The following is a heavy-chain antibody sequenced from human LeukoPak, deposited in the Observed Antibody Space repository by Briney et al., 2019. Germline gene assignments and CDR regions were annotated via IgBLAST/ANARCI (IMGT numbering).Heavy chain of an antibody. CDR3: ASLAYCGGDCYEAANWYFDL. CDR2: IYYSGST. Sequence: SETLSLTCTVSGGSISNYYWSWIRQPPGEGLEWIGYIYYSGSTNYNPSLKSRVTISVDTSKNQFSLKLSSVTAADTAVYYCASLAYCGGDCYEAANWYFDLWGRGTLVTVSS. J-gene: IGHJ2*01. CDR1: GGSISNYY. D-gene: IGHD2-21*02. V-gene: IGHV4-59*08.